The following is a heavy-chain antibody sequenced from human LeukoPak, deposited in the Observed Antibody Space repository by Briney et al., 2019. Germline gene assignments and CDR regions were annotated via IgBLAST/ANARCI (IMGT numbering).Heavy chain of an antibody. Sequence: SETLSLTCTVSGGSISSSSYYWGWIRQPPGKGLEWIGSIYYSGKTYYNPSLKSRVTISVDTSKNQFSLKLSSVTAADTAVYYCATSRSTSRGWFDPWGQGTLVTVSS. V-gene: IGHV4-39*01. J-gene: IGHJ5*02. D-gene: IGHD2-2*01. CDR3: ATSRSTSRGWFDP. CDR2: IYYSGKT. CDR1: GGSISSSSYY.